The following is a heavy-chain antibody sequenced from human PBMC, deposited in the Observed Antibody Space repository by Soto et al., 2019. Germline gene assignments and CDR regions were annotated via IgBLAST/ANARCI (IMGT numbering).Heavy chain of an antibody. D-gene: IGHD3-22*01. J-gene: IGHJ3*02. V-gene: IGHV1-69*13. Sequence: QVYLVQSGGEVKKPGASVKVSCKASGGTFSSYAISWVRQAPGQGLEWMGGIIPIFGTANYAQKFQGRVTITADESTSTAYMELSSLRSEDTAVYYCARPFYDSSGYYWLSGAFDIWGQGTMVTVSS. CDR1: GGTFSSYA. CDR2: IIPIFGTA. CDR3: ARPFYDSSGYYWLSGAFDI.